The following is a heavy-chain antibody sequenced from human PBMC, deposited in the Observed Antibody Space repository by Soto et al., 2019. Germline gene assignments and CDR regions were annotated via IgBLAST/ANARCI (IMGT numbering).Heavy chain of an antibody. D-gene: IGHD2-21*02. V-gene: IGHV4-39*01. CDR2: IYYSGST. Sequence: SETLSLTCTVTGDSISSRSYYWGWIRQPPGKGLEWIGRIYYSGSTYNNLSLRSRVSMSIDTSKDQFSLKLKSVTAADTALYFCARQRTSVVTQAYFDVWGRGSLVTVSS. CDR3: ARQRTSVVTQAYFDV. J-gene: IGHJ4*02. CDR1: GDSISSRSYY.